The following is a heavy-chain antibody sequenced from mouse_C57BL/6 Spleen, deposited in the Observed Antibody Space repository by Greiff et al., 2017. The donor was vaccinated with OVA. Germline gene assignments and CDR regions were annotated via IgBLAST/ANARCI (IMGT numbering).Heavy chain of an antibody. CDR1: GYTFTSYW. CDR3: ARSDYGGGGVAY. Sequence: VQLLQSGAELVKPGASVKLSCKASGYTFTSYWMHWVKQRPGKGLEWIGTIHPNSGSTNYNEKFKSKATLTVDKSSSTAYMKLSSLTSEDSAVYYCARSDYGGGGVAYWGQGTLVTVSA. D-gene: IGHD2-4*01. J-gene: IGHJ3*01. CDR2: IHPNSGST. V-gene: IGHV1-64*01.